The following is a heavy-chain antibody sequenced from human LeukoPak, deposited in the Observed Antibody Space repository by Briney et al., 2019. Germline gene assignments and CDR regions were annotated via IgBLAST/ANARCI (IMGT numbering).Heavy chain of an antibody. CDR1: GFTFSDYS. Sequence: GGSLRLSCAASGFTFSDYSMNWVRQAPGKGLEWVSYIDGSGDTIYYADSVKGRFTISRDNAKNSLDLQMNSLRDEDTAVYYCSRRFDCWGQGTPVTVSS. V-gene: IGHV3-48*02. CDR2: IDGSGDTI. J-gene: IGHJ4*02. CDR3: SRRFDC.